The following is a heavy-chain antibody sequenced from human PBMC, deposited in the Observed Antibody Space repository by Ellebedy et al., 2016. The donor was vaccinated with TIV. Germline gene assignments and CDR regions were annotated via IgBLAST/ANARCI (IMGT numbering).Heavy chain of an antibody. V-gene: IGHV3-9*01. CDR2: ISWDRNYI. CDR1: GFTFHDFA. D-gene: IGHD3-10*01. CDR3: AKAQYGSGSYHAIEH. J-gene: IGHJ1*01. Sequence: SLKISCAASGFTFHDFAMHWVRQAPGKGLEWVSGISWDRNYIGYADPVTGRFTISRDNAENSLFLQMNSLRVDDTALYYCAKAQYGSGSYHAIEHWGQGTLVTVSS.